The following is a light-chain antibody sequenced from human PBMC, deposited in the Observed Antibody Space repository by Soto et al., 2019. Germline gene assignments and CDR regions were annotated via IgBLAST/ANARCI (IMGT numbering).Light chain of an antibody. J-gene: IGKJ1*01. Sequence: DIQMTQSPSTLSASVGDRVTITCRASQSISSWLAWYQQKPGEAPKLLIYKASSLESGVPSRFSGSGSGTEFTLTISSLQPDDFATYYCQQYNSYPWTFGQATKVDIK. CDR3: QQYNSYPWT. V-gene: IGKV1-5*03. CDR1: QSISSW. CDR2: KAS.